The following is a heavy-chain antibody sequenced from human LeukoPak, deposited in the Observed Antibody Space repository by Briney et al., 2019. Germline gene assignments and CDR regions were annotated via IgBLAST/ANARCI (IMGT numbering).Heavy chain of an antibody. CDR1: GFTFSSYW. CDR3: ARRYSNYYYYYMDV. Sequence: GGSLRLSCAASGFTFSSYWMHWVRQAPGKGLVWVSRINSDGRSTSYADCVKGRFTISMDNAKNTPYLQMNSLRAEDTAVYYCARRYSNYYYYYMDVWGKGTTVTVSS. V-gene: IGHV3-74*01. CDR2: INSDGRST. D-gene: IGHD5-12*01. J-gene: IGHJ6*03.